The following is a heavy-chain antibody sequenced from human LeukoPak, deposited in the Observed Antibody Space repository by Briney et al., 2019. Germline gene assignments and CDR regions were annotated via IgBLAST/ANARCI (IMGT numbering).Heavy chain of an antibody. J-gene: IGHJ4*02. CDR2: ISGSGGST. V-gene: IGHV3-23*01. CDR3: ATIWAYSGYDFSDY. Sequence: QPGGSQRLSCAASGFTFSSYAMSWVRQAPGKGLEWVSAISGSGGSTYYADSVKGRFTISRDNSKNTLYLQMNSLRAEDTAVYYCATIWAYSGYDFSDYWGQGTLVTVSS. D-gene: IGHD5-12*01. CDR1: GFTFSSYA.